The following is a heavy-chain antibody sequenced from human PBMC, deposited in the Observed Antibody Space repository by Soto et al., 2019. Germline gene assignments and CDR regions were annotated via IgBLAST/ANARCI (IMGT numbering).Heavy chain of an antibody. CDR3: ARRWGNGWYWFDP. Sequence: GESLKISCTASGYSFTNYWIGWVRQMPGKGLEWMGIINPADSDTRYRPSFQGQVTFSVDKSISTAYLQWSSLTASDTGMYYCARRWGNGWYWFDPWGQGTLVTVSS. D-gene: IGHD6-19*01. J-gene: IGHJ5*02. CDR1: GYSFTNYW. CDR2: INPADSDT. V-gene: IGHV5-51*01.